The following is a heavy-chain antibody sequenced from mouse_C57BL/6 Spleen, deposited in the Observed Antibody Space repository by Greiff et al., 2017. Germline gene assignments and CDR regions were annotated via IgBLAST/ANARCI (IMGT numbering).Heavy chain of an antibody. J-gene: IGHJ1*03. CDR2: INPSNGGT. CDR1: GYTFTSYW. CDR3: ARAMGLARYFDV. Sequence: QVQLQQPGTELVKPGASVKLSCKASGYTFTSYWMHWVKQRPGQGLEWIGNINPSNGGTNYNEKFKSKATLTVDKSSSPAYMQLSSLTSEDSAVYYCARAMGLARYFDVWGTGTTVTVSS. D-gene: IGHD4-1*01. V-gene: IGHV1-53*01.